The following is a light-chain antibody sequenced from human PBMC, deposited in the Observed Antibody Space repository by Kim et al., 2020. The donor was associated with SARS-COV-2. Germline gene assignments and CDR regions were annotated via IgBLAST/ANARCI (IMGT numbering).Light chain of an antibody. J-gene: IGLJ2*01. CDR2: QDS. CDR3: QAWDSSIHVV. CDR1: KLGDKY. Sequence: SYELTQPPSVSMSPGQTASISCSGDKLGDKYASWYQQKPGQSPVLVIYQDSKRPSGIPERFSGSNSGNTATLTISGTQAMDEADYYCQAWDSSIHVVFGGGTQLTVL. V-gene: IGLV3-1*01.